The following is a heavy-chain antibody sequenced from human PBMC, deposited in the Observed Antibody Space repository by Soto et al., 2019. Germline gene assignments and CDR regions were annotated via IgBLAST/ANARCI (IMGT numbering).Heavy chain of an antibody. V-gene: IGHV1-18*01. CDR1: GYTLTSYG. J-gene: IGHJ4*02. CDR2: ISAYNGNR. CDR3: GRWASGSPGPFDS. D-gene: IGHD1-26*01. Sequence: QVQLVQSGAEVKKPGASVKVSCKASGYTLTSYGLSWVRQAPGQGLEWMGWISAYNGNRNYAQKLQGRVTMTTDTATSTAYMELASLTSDDTAVYYCGRWASGSPGPFDSWGQGTLVTVSS.